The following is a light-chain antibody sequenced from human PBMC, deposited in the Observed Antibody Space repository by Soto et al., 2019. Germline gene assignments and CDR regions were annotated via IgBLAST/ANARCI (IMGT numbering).Light chain of an antibody. Sequence: DIHMTQSPSSLSASVGDTVTITCRASQNIDMYLNWYQQKPGKAPRVLISGASNLQSGVPSRFSGSGSGTEFTLTISSLQSEDFAVYYCQQYNNWPRTFGQGTKVDIK. CDR1: QNIDMY. CDR2: GAS. J-gene: IGKJ1*01. V-gene: IGKV1-39*01. CDR3: QQYNNWPRT.